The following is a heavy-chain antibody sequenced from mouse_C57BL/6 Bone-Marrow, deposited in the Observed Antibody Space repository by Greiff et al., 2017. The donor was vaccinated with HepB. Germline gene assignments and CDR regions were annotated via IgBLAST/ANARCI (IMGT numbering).Heavy chain of an antibody. CDR1: GYAFSSSW. Sequence: LVESGPELVKPGASVKISCKASGYAFSSSWMNWVKQRPGKGLEWIGRIYPGDGDTNYNGKFKGKATLTADKSSSTAYMQLSSLTSEDSAVYFCAREGGLPYYFDYWGQGTTLTVSS. J-gene: IGHJ2*01. V-gene: IGHV1-82*01. CDR3: AREGGLPYYFDY. D-gene: IGHD2-4*01. CDR2: IYPGDGDT.